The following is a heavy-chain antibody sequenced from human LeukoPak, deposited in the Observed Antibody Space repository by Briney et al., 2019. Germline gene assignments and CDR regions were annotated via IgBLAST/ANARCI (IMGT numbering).Heavy chain of an antibody. CDR1: GGSFSGYY. CDR3: ARGPMIVVVMYFDC. Sequence: SETLSLTCAVYGGSFSGYYWSWIRQPPGKGLEWIGEINHSGSTNYNPSLKSRVTISVDTSKNQFSLKLSSVTAADTAVYYCARGPMIVVVMYFDCWGQGTLVTVSS. V-gene: IGHV4-34*01. J-gene: IGHJ4*02. CDR2: INHSGST. D-gene: IGHD3-22*01.